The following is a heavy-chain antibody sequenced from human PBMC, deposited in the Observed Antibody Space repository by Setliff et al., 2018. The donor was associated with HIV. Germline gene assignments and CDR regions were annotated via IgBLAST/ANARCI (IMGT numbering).Heavy chain of an antibody. J-gene: IGHJ6*02. Sequence: ASVKVSCKPSGHTFTNYDIHWMRRATGQGPEWMGWMNPNSGVSGYALKFHDRVTMTRDTSITKAYMELRSLTSEDTAVYYCARGKGVGGVIITGGLDVWGQGTTVTVSS. CDR3: ARGKGVGGVIITGGLDV. V-gene: IGHV1-8*01. CDR1: GHTFTNYD. D-gene: IGHD3-10*01. CDR2: MNPNSGVS.